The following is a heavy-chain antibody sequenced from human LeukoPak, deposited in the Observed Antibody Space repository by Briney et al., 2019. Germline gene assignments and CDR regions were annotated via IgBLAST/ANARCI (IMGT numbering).Heavy chain of an antibody. J-gene: IGHJ4*02. CDR2: IYSSGST. V-gene: IGHV4-39*07. CDR3: AREFLGYCGGANCYRFDN. Sequence: SETLSLTCTVSGGSISSSSYYWGWIRQPPGKGLEWIGRIYSSGSTNYNPSLKSRITMSIDTSKNQFSLKLSSLTAADTAVYYCAREFLGYCGGANCYRFDNWGQGTLVTVSS. CDR1: GGSISSSSYY. D-gene: IGHD2-15*01.